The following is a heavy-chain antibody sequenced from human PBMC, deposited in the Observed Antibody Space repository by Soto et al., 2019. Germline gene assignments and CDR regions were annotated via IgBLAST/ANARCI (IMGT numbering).Heavy chain of an antibody. CDR1: GFTFNNYA. V-gene: IGHV3-30-3*01. CDR2: ISYDGSNK. J-gene: IGHJ4*02. Sequence: QVQLVESGGGVVQPGRSLRLSCAASGFTFNNYAMHWVRQAPGKGLEWVALISYDGSNKYDADSVKGRFTISRDNSKNTLYLQMNSLRAEDTAVYYCAREDYWGQGTLVTVSS. CDR3: AREDY.